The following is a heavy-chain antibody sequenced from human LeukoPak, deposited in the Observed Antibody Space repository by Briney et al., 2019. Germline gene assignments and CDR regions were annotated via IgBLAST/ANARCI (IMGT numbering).Heavy chain of an antibody. V-gene: IGHV1-18*01. J-gene: IGHJ5*02. CDR2: ISAYNGNT. CDR3: ARDPHCSGGSCYHNNWFDP. D-gene: IGHD2-15*01. CDR1: GYTFTSYG. Sequence: GASVKVSCKASGYTFTSYGISWVRQAPGQGLEWMGWISAYNGNTNYAQKLQGRVTMTTDTSTSTAYMELRSLRSDDTAVYYCARDPHCSGGSCYHNNWFDPWGQGTLVTVSS.